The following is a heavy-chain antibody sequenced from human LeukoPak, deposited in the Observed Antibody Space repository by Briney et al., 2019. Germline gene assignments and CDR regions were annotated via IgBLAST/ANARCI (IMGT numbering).Heavy chain of an antibody. V-gene: IGHV4-4*09. Sequence: PSETLSLTCTVPGDSISSYYWSWIRQPPGKGLEWIGYILTSGSTNYNPSLKSRLTISVDTSKNQFTLKVNSVTAADTAVYYCARVRVSGSYLYYFDSWGKGKLVTVS. D-gene: IGHD1-26*01. J-gene: IGHJ4*02. CDR3: ARVRVSGSYLYYFDS. CDR2: ILTSGST. CDR1: GDSISSYY.